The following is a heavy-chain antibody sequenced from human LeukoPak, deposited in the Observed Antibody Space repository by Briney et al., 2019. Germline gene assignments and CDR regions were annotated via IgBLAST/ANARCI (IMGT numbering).Heavy chain of an antibody. D-gene: IGHD3-16*02. CDR2: ISSSSSYI. CDR1: GLTFSSYS. CDR3: ARDDDYVWGSYPRGAFDI. J-gene: IGHJ3*02. V-gene: IGHV3-21*01. Sequence: SGGSLRLSCAASGLTFSSYSMNWVRQAPGKGLEWVSSISSSSSYIYYADSVKGRFTISRDNAKNSLYLQMNSLRAEDTAVYYCARDDDYVWGSYPRGAFDIWGQGTMVTVSS.